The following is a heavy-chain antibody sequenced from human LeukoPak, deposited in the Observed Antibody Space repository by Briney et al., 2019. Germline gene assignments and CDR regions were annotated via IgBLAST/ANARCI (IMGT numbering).Heavy chain of an antibody. V-gene: IGHV1-18*01. D-gene: IGHD3-22*01. CDR2: ISAYNGDI. Sequence: ASVKVSCKASGYTFTDYGITWVRQAPGQGLEWMGYISAYNGDIDYAQILQGRATMTTDTSKSTAYMELRSLRSDDTAVYYCARSHATTYSRGKNFADYWGQGSLVTVSS. CDR1: GYTFTDYG. CDR3: ARSHATTYSRGKNFADY. J-gene: IGHJ4*02.